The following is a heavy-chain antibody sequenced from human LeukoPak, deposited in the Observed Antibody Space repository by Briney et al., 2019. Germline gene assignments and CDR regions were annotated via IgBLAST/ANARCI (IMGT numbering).Heavy chain of an antibody. V-gene: IGHV1-2*06. J-gene: IGHJ4*02. D-gene: IGHD6-13*01. CDR3: ARGVAAAVVDY. CDR1: GYTFTGYY. CDR2: INPNSGGT. Sequence: GASVKVSCKASGYTFTGYYIHWVRRAPGQGLEWMGRINPNSGGTNYAQKFQGRVTMTRDTSINTAYMELSRLRSDDTAVYYCARGVAAAVVDYWGQGTLVTVSS.